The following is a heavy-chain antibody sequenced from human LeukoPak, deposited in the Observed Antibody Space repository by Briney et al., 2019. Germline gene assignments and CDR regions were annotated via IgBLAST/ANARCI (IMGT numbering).Heavy chain of an antibody. V-gene: IGHV3-48*03. CDR2: ISSSGSTI. CDR1: GFTFSSYE. CDR3: AISSGYDRPFDY. D-gene: IGHD5-12*01. J-gene: IGHJ4*02. Sequence: GGSLRLSCAASGFTFSSYEMNWVRQAPGKGLEWVSYISSSGSTIYYADPVKGRFTISRDNAKNSLYLQMNSLRAEDTAVYYCAISSGYDRPFDYWGQGTLVTVSS.